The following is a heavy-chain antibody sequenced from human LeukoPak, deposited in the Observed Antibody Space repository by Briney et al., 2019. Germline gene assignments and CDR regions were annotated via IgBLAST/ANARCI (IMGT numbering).Heavy chain of an antibody. Sequence: GASVKVSCKASGYTFTGYYMHWVRQAPGQGLEWMGWINPNSGGTNYAQKFQGRVTMTEDTSTDTAYMDLSSLRSEDTAVYYCATDLARVGGSYGFDSWGLGTLVTVSS. CDR2: INPNSGGT. J-gene: IGHJ4*02. CDR3: ATDLARVGGSYGFDS. CDR1: GYTFTGYY. V-gene: IGHV1-2*02. D-gene: IGHD1-26*01.